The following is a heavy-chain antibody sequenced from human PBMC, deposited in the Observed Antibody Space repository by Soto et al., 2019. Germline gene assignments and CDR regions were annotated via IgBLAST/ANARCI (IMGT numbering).Heavy chain of an antibody. J-gene: IGHJ5*02. CDR1: GGSIRSSSYF. CDR2: IYYSGST. Sequence: QLQLQESGPGLVKPSETLSLTCSVSGGSIRSSSYFWGWIRQPPGKGLEWIGSIYYSGSTYYNPSLKSRVTVSVDTSKNQFSLKLSSVTAADTAVYYCARHPSDFWFDPWGQGTLVTLTS. CDR3: ARHPSDFWFDP. V-gene: IGHV4-39*01. D-gene: IGHD2-21*02.